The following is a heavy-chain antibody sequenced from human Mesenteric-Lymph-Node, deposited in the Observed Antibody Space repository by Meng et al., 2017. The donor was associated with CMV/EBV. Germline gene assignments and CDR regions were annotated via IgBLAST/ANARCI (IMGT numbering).Heavy chain of an antibody. CDR1: GYSFSNYW. D-gene: IGHD6-13*01. CDR3: ARLLNTQQQLILSAY. V-gene: IGHV5-51*01. CDR2: IFPGDSDT. J-gene: IGHJ4*02. Sequence: GESLKISCKGSGYSFSNYWIAWVRQMPGKGPEWMGIIFPGDSDTRYSPSFQGQVTISADKSISTAYLQWSSLRASDTAMYYCARLLNTQQQLILSAYWGQGTLVTVSS.